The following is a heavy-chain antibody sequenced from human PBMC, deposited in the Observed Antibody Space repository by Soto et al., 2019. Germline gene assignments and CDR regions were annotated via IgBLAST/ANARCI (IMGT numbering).Heavy chain of an antibody. CDR3: ARGGCSGGSCYFAPNY. CDR1: GGSISSYY. V-gene: IGHV4-59*01. CDR2: IYYSGST. J-gene: IGHJ4*02. Sequence: KTSETLSLTCTVSGGSISSYYWSWIRQPPGKGLEWIGYIYYSGSTNYNPSLKSRVTISVDTSKNQFSLKLSSVTAADTAVYYCARGGCSGGSCYFAPNYWGQGTLVTVSS. D-gene: IGHD2-15*01.